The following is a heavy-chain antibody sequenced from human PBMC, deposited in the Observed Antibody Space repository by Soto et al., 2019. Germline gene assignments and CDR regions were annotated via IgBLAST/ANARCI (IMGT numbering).Heavy chain of an antibody. CDR3: AKGITDNRGYYYYSRHW. CDR2: ISGSGGIT. Sequence: PXRAVGHQSVASGVAGIGYAMAWVRPAPGKGLDWVSVISGSGGITYSADSVKGRFTISRDNSKNILYLQMNSLRAEDTAVYYCAKGITDNRGYYYYSRHWWGPGPAGIVSP. V-gene: IGHV3-23*01. CDR1: GVAGIGYA. J-gene: IGHJ6*01. D-gene: IGHD2-15*01.